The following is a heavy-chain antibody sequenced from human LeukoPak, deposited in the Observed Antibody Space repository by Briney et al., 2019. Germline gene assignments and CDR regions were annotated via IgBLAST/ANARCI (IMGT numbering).Heavy chain of an antibody. CDR1: GFTFSSYW. V-gene: IGHV3-7*01. Sequence: GGSLRLSCAASGFTFSSYWVSWVRQAPGKGLEWVAKINQDGSDKYYVDSVKGRFTISRDNAKNSLCLQMNSLRAEDTAVYYCASFLSSGYYQTWYDPWGQGTLVTVSS. D-gene: IGHD3-22*01. J-gene: IGHJ5*02. CDR3: ASFLSSGYYQTWYDP. CDR2: INQDGSDK.